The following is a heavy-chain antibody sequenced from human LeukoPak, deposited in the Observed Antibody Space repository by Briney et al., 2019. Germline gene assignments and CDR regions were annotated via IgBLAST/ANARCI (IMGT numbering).Heavy chain of an antibody. CDR3: ARGNEWAFDY. D-gene: IGHD1-26*01. CDR2: INTDGTST. V-gene: IGHV3-74*01. CDR1: GXTFSSYW. J-gene: IGHJ4*02. Sequence: GGSLRLSCAAAGXTFSSYWMHWVRQAPGKGLVWVSRINTDGTSTIYADSVKGRFTISRDNAKNTLYLQMNSLGAEDTAVYACARGNEWAFDYWAQGTLVTVSS.